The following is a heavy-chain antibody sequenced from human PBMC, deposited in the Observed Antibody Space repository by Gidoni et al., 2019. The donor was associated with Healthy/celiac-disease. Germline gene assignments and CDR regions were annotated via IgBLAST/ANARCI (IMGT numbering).Heavy chain of an antibody. CDR2: SSSSSSHI. J-gene: IGHJ6*03. CDR1: GFTFSSYS. D-gene: IGHD2-2*01. V-gene: IGHV3-21*01. CDR3: ARVPSCSSTSCYPGGYYYYYMDV. Sequence: EVQLVESGGGLVKPGGSLRLSCAASGFTFSSYSMNWVRQAPGKGLEWVSSSSSSSSHIYDADSVKGRFTISRDNAKNSLYLQMNSLRAEDTAVYYCARVPSCSSTSCYPGGYYYYYMDVWGKGTTVTVSS.